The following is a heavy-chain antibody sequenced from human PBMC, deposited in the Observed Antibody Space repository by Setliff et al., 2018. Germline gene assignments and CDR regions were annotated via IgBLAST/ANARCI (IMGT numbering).Heavy chain of an antibody. Sequence: PSETLSLTCAVYGGSFSGYYWSWIRQPPGKGLEWIGEINHSGSTNYNPSLKSRVTISVDTPKNQFSLKLSSVTAADTAVYYCARRPPSYYYGMDVWGQGTTVTV. J-gene: IGHJ6*02. CDR3: ARRPPSYYYGMDV. CDR1: GGSFSGYY. V-gene: IGHV4-34*01. CDR2: INHSGST.